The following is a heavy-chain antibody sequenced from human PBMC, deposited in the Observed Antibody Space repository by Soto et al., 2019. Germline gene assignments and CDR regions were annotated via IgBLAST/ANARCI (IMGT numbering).Heavy chain of an antibody. CDR1: GFTSSSRW. CDR3: ARDTSYSTDY. J-gene: IGHJ4*02. D-gene: IGHD2-2*01. V-gene: IGHV3-74*01. CDR2: INSDGSTT. Sequence: EVRLVESGGGLVQPGGSLRLSCATSGFTSSSRWMHWVRQAPGKGLVWVSYINSDGSTTTYADSVKGRFTISRDNANNTVYLQMNSLRVDDTAVYYCARDTSYSTDYWGQGTLVTVSS.